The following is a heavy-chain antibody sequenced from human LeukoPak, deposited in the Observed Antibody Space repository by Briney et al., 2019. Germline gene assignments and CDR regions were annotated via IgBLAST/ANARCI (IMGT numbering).Heavy chain of an antibody. CDR2: IKQDGSEK. CDR1: GFTFSNYW. CDR3: ARSARLMKGVVEVTALDD. J-gene: IGHJ4*02. Sequence: PGGSLRLSCAASGFTFSNYWMNWVRQAPGKGLEWVANIKQDGSEKYYVDSVKGRFTIARDNAKNSVYLEMNSLRADDTAVYYCARSARLMKGVVEVTALDDWGQGTLVTVSS. V-gene: IGHV3-7*01. D-gene: IGHD3-3*01.